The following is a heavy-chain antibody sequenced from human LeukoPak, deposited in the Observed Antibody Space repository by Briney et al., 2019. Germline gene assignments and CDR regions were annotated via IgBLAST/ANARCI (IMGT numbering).Heavy chain of an antibody. D-gene: IGHD3-10*01. J-gene: IGHJ6*04. CDR1: GGSISSSNW. CDR2: IYHSGST. V-gene: IGHV4-4*02. Sequence: PSETLSRTCAVCGGSISSSNWWSWVRPPPGKGLEGIGEIYHSGSTNYNPSLKSRVTISEDKSKNQFSLKLSSVTAADTAVYYCARASYGSGTSGGSGMDVWGKGTTVTVSS. CDR3: ARASYGSGTSGGSGMDV.